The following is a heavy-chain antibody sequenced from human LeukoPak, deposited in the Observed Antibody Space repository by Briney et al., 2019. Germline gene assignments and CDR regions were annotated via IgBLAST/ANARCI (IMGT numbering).Heavy chain of an antibody. D-gene: IGHD3-22*01. CDR2: IYSGGST. CDR3: ARVGSPPTYYYDSSGYRDAFDI. Sequence: PGGSLRLSCAASGFTFSGYALSWVRQAPGKGLEWVSVIYSGGSTYYADSVKGRFTISRDNSKNTLYLEMNSLRAEDTAVYYCARVGSPPTYYYDSSGYRDAFDIWGQGTMVTVSS. CDR1: GFTFSGYA. J-gene: IGHJ3*02. V-gene: IGHV3-53*01.